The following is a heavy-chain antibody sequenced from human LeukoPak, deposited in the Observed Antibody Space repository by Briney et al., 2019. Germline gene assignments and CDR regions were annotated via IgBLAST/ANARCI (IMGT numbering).Heavy chain of an antibody. J-gene: IGHJ6*02. CDR1: GFTFSDYY. CDR3: ASPLNYGDYVSYYYGMDV. Sequence: PGGSLRLSCAASGFTFSDYYMSWIRQAPGRGLEWVSYISSSGSTIYYADSVKGRFTISRDNAKNSLYLQMNSLRAEDTAVYYCASPLNYGDYVSYYYGMDVWGQGTTVTVSS. D-gene: IGHD4-17*01. CDR2: ISSSGSTI. V-gene: IGHV3-11*01.